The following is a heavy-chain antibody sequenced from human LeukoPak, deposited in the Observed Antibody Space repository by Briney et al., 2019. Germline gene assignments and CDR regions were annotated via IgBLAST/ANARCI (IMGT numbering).Heavy chain of an antibody. J-gene: IGHJ4*02. D-gene: IGHD1-20*01. V-gene: IGHV3-23*01. Sequence: PGGSLRLSCAASGFTFSSYAMPWVRQAPGKGLKWVSTISGSGAGTYYADSVKGRFTISRDNSKNTLYLQMNGLRAEDTAVYYCAKENNWNDGRFNYFDYWGQGTLVTVSS. CDR1: GFTFSSYA. CDR3: AKENNWNDGRFNYFDY. CDR2: ISGSGAGT.